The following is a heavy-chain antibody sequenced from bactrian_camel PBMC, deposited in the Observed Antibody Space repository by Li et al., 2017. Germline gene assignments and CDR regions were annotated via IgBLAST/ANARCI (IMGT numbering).Heavy chain of an antibody. Sequence: VQLVESGGGSVQAGGSLKLSCVTSGFEFSSCGVSWHRQAPGKECELISTINNNGTTYYADSVKGRFTISQDNANNRVYLQMNSLKPEDTGVYYCAAEGFLFAEGDDSTHCGLWGQGTQVTVS. CDR1: GFEFSSCG. D-gene: IGHD1*01. V-gene: IGHV3S55*01. CDR2: INNNGTT. J-gene: IGHJ4*01. CDR3: AAEGFLFAEGDDSTHCGL.